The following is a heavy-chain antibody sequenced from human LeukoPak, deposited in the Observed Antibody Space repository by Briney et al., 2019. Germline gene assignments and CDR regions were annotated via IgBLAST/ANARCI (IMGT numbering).Heavy chain of an antibody. CDR1: GFIFSTYA. D-gene: IGHD6-19*01. CDR2: MKQDGSEK. J-gene: IGHJ4*02. Sequence: GRSLRLSCAASGFIFSTYAMHWVRQAPGKGLEWVANMKQDGSEKYYVDSVKGRFTISRDNAKNSLYLQMNSLRAEDTAVYYCARSLAGPSGYFDYWGRGTLVTVSS. CDR3: ARSLAGPSGYFDY. V-gene: IGHV3-7*01.